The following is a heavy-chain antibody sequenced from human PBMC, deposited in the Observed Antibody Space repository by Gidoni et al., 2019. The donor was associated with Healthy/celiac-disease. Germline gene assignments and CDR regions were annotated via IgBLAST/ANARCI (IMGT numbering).Heavy chain of an antibody. CDR1: GYTFTSYG. J-gene: IGHJ6*02. V-gene: IGHV1-18*01. Sequence: QGHVVQDGAEVKKRGASVKVPCKASGYTFTSYGRSWVRQAPGQGLEWMGWFSAYNGNTNYAQKLQGRVTMTTDTSTSKAYMELRSLRSADTAVYYCARVGDWNYGGGYYYYDGMDVWGQGTTVTVSS. CDR3: ARVGDWNYGGGYYYYDGMDV. D-gene: IGHD1-7*01. CDR2: FSAYNGNT.